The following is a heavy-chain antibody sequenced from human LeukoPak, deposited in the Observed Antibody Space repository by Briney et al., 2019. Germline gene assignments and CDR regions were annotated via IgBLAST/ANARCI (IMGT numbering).Heavy chain of an antibody. CDR3: ARIRSGSYSMDY. CDR2: IDWDDDK. CDR1: GFSLSTSSMC. V-gene: IGHV2-70*11. J-gene: IGHJ4*02. D-gene: IGHD1-26*01. Sequence: SGPALVKPTQTLTLTCTFSGFSLSTSSMCVGLIRQPPGKALEWLARIDWDDDKYYSSSLKTRLTISKDTSRNQVVLTMTNMDPVDTATYYCARIRSGSYSMDYWGQGTLVIVSS.